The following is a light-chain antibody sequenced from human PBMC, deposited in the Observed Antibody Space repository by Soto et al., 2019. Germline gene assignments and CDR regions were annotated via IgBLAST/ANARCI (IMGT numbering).Light chain of an antibody. J-gene: IGKJ4*01. CDR1: QGISSY. CDR2: AAS. CDR3: QQYYSYPLT. Sequence: AIRMTQSPSPLSASTGDRVTITCRASQGISSYLAWYQQKPGKAPKLLIYAASTLQSGVPSRFSGSGSGTDFTLTISCLQSEDFATYYCQQYYSYPLTFGGGTQVDIK. V-gene: IGKV1-8*01.